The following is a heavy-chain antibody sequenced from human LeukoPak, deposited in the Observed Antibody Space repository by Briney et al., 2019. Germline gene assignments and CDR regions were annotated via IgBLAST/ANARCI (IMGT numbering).Heavy chain of an antibody. CDR2: INSNSGGT. CDR1: GYTFTGYY. J-gene: IGHJ6*03. Sequence: GASVRVSCKASGYTFTGYYMHWVRQAPGQGLEWMGWINSNSGGTNYAQKFQGRVTMTRDTSISTAYMDLSRLRSDDTAVYYCARASSSSWYHYYYYYYMDVWGKGTTVTISS. V-gene: IGHV1-2*02. CDR3: ARASSSSWYHYYYYYYMDV. D-gene: IGHD6-13*01.